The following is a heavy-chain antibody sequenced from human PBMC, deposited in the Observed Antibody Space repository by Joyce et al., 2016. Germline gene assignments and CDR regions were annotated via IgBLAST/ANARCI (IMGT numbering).Heavy chain of an antibody. V-gene: IGHV4-39*07. CDR2: IYYSGST. Sequence: QLQLQASGPGLVKSSETLSLTCSVSRGSISSSTYYWGWIRQPPGKGLEWIGNIYYSGSTYYTPSLKSRVTISVDTSKNQFSLKLRSATAADTAVYYCARLGGRYYFDYWGQGTLVTVSS. J-gene: IGHJ4*02. CDR3: ARLGGRYYFDY. D-gene: IGHD3-16*01. CDR1: RGSISSSTYY.